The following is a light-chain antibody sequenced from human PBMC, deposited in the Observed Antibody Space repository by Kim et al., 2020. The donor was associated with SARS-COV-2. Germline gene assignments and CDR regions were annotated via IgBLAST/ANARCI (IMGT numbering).Light chain of an antibody. J-gene: IGKJ4*01. CDR2: DAS. CDR1: QSVSSY. Sequence: EIVLTQSPATLSLSPWERATLSCRASQSVSSYLTWYQQKPGQAPRLLIYDASNRATGIPARFIGSGSGTDFTLTISSLEPEDFAVYYCQQRTNFPLTFGGGTKVDIK. V-gene: IGKV3-11*01. CDR3: QQRTNFPLT.